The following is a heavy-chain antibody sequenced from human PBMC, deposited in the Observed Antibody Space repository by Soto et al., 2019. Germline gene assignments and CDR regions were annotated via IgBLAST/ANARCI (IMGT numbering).Heavy chain of an antibody. CDR3: VRARGDY. CDR1: GFTFKNYW. CDR2: IKQDGREK. V-gene: IGHV3-7*04. Sequence: EVQLVESGGGLVQPGESLRLSCETSGFTFKNYWMNWVRQAPGKGLEWVANIKQDGREKYYVDSVKGRFTISRDNAENSLYLQVNALRAEDPAVYDCVRARGDYWGQGTLVAVSS. J-gene: IGHJ4*02. D-gene: IGHD3-10*01.